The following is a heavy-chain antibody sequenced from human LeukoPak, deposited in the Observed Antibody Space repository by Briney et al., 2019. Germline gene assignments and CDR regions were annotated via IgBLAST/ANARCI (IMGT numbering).Heavy chain of an antibody. CDR3: ATPKTGYSSGWYYFDY. J-gene: IGHJ4*02. V-gene: IGHV3-30*03. CDR2: ISYDGSNK. D-gene: IGHD6-19*01. Sequence: PGGSLRLSCAASGFTFSSYGMHWVRQAPGKGLEWVAVISYDGSNKYYADSVKGRFTISRDNSKNTLYLQINSLRAEDTAVYYCATPKTGYSSGWYYFDYWGQGTLVTVSS. CDR1: GFTFSSYG.